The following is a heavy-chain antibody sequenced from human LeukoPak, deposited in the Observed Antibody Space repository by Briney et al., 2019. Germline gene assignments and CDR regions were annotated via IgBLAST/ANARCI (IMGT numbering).Heavy chain of an antibody. Sequence: ASVKVSCKASGYTFTGYFIHWVRQAPGQGLEWMGWINPNSGGTRFAQKFQGRVTMTRDTSISTAYMELSRLRYDDTAVYYCARCADSSGPYGPWGQGTLVTVSS. CDR1: GYTFTGYF. CDR2: INPNSGGT. CDR3: ARCADSSGPYGP. V-gene: IGHV1-2*02. J-gene: IGHJ5*02. D-gene: IGHD3-22*01.